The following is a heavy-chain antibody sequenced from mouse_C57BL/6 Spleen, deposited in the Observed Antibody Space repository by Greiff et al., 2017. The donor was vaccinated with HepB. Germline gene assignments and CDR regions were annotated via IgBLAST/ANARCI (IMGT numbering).Heavy chain of an antibody. CDR1: GYTFTSYG. Sequence: VQLQQSGAELARPGASVKLSCKASGYTFTSYGISWVKQRTGQGLEWIGEIYPRSGNTYYNEKFKGKATLTADKSSRTAYMELRSLTSEDSAVYFCARSGLYDGYYGEFAYWGQGTLVTVSA. V-gene: IGHV1-81*01. D-gene: IGHD2-3*01. J-gene: IGHJ3*01. CDR3: ARSGLYDGYYGEFAY. CDR2: IYPRSGNT.